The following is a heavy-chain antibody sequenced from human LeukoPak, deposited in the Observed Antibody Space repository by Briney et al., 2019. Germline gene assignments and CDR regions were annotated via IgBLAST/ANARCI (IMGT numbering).Heavy chain of an antibody. CDR1: GGSISSSSYY. Sequence: PSETLSLTCTVSGGSISSSSYYWGWIREPPGKGLEGIGSNYCSGSTYYNASRKSRVTISVDTSKNQFSLKLSSVTAADTAVYYCAGRAATSNNWFVPWGEGTLVTVSS. D-gene: IGHD5-12*01. J-gene: IGHJ5*02. CDR2: NYCSGST. CDR3: AGRAATSNNWFVP. V-gene: IGHV4-39*01.